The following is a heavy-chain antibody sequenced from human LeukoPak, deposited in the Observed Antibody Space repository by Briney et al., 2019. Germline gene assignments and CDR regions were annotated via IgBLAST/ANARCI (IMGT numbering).Heavy chain of an antibody. CDR1: GNSFADYW. CDR3: ARYMKSSACFHY. D-gene: IGHD3-22*01. V-gene: IGHV5-51*01. J-gene: IGHJ4*02. CDR2: IYSRDSDT. Sequence: GESLKISCTGSGNSFADYWVAWVRQVPGQGLESMGIIYSRDSDTRYSPYFQGQVTMSVDKSINTAYLEWSSLNASDTAIYYCARYMKSSACFHYWGQGTLVTVSS.